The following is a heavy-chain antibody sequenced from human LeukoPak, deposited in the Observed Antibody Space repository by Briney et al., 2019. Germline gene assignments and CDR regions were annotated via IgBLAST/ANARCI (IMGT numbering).Heavy chain of an antibody. D-gene: IGHD2-2*01. CDR1: GFTSNDHA. Sequence: GRSLRLSCAASGFTSNDHAMHWIRQIPGKGLERVSGIYWNSGGTGYADSVKGRFTISRDNAKNSLYLQMNSLRAEDTAVYYCAKDGRKNDIVVVPAATDYWGQGTLVTVSS. CDR3: AKDGRKNDIVVVPAATDY. J-gene: IGHJ4*02. V-gene: IGHV3-9*02. CDR2: IYWNSGGT.